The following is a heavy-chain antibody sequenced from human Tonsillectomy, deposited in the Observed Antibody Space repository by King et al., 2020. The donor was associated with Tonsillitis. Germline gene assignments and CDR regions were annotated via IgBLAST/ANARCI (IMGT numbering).Heavy chain of an antibody. J-gene: IGHJ4*01. CDR1: GFTFSSYG. V-gene: IGHV3-21*01. CDR3: AGYPEAASRPLFAY. Sequence: VQLVESGGGLVKPGGSLRLSCAASGFTFSSYGFNWVRQAPGKGLEWVSSISSSGHYIDYADSVKGRFTISRDNAKNSLSLQMNSLRVEDTALYYCAGYPEAASRPLFAYWGHGTLVNVSS. CDR2: ISSSGHYI. D-gene: IGHD6-13*01.